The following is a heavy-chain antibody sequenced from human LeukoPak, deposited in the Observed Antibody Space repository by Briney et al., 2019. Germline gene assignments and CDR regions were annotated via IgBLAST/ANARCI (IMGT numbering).Heavy chain of an antibody. V-gene: IGHV1-69*05. CDR1: GGTFSSYA. J-gene: IGHJ4*02. Sequence: GSSVKVSCKASGGTFSSYAISWVRQAPGQGLEWMGGIIPIFGTANYAQKFQGRVTITTDESTSTAYMELSSLGSEDTAVYYCAGGETFWSGFYYWGQGTLVTVSS. CDR3: AGGETFWSGFYY. D-gene: IGHD3-3*01. CDR2: IIPIFGTA.